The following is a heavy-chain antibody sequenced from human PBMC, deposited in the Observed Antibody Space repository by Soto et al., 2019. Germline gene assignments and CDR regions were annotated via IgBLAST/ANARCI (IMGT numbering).Heavy chain of an antibody. Sequence: QVQLQESGPGLVKPSQTLSLTCTVSGGSINSDDSYWSWLRQPPGRGLERIGYIYDSETTYYNPSLKSRVTISVATSKHQFSLKLNSVTAADTAVYYCARDRQSEIVAMLASNGMDVWGQGTTVIVSS. J-gene: IGHJ6*02. V-gene: IGHV4-30-4*01. D-gene: IGHD5-12*01. CDR2: IYDSETT. CDR3: ARDRQSEIVAMLASNGMDV. CDR1: GGSINSDDSY.